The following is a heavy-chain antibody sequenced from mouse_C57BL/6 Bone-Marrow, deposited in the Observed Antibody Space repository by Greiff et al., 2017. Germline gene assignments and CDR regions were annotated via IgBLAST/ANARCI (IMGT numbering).Heavy chain of an antibody. CDR1: GYTFTSYW. J-gene: IGHJ4*01. D-gene: IGHD1-1*01. CDR2: IHPNSGST. V-gene: IGHV1-64*01. CDR3: SHYYGSSYYYAMDY. Sequence: QVQLQQPGAELVKPGASVKLSCKASGYTFTSYWMHWVKQRPGQGLEWIGMIHPNSGSTNYNEKFKSKATLTVAKSSSTAYMQLSSLTSEDSAVYYYSHYYGSSYYYAMDYWGQGTSVTVSS.